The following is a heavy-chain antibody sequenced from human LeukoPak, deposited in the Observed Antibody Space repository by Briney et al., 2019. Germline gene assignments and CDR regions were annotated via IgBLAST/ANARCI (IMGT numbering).Heavy chain of an antibody. CDR1: GFTFDDYA. V-gene: IGHV3-9*03. CDR2: ISWNSGSI. D-gene: IGHD3-10*01. Sequence: QTGGSLRLSCAASGFTFDDYAMHWVRQAPGKGLEWVSGISWNSGSIGYADSAKGRFTISRDNAKNSLYLQMNSLRAEDMALYYCAKGWFGELLYPSFDYWGQGTLVTVSS. CDR3: AKGWFGELLYPSFDY. J-gene: IGHJ4*02.